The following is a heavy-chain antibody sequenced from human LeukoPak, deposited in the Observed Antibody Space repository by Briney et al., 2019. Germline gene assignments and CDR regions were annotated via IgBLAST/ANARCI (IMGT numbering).Heavy chain of an antibody. J-gene: IGHJ4*02. Sequence: ASVKIFCKASGYTSTGYYMHWVRQAPGQGLEWMGWINPNSGGTNYAQKFQGRVTMTRDTSISTAYMELSRLRSDDTAVYYWVARYFDWLFSDDYWGQGTLVTVSS. CDR3: VARYFDWLFSDDY. CDR2: INPNSGGT. V-gene: IGHV1-2*02. CDR1: GYTSTGYY. D-gene: IGHD3-9*01.